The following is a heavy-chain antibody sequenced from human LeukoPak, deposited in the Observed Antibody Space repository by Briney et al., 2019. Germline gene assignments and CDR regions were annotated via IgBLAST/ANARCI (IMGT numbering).Heavy chain of an antibody. CDR1: GTPISLSNW. J-gene: IGHJ4*02. D-gene: IGHD3-10*01. V-gene: IGHV4-4*02. Sequence: SETLSLTCAVSGTPISLSNWWTWVRQPPGKGLEWIGEIYHSGTTNYNPSLKSRVTISLDKSRNQFSLNLNSVSAADTAVYCARSYFGSGTFNGFDYWGQGTLVTVSS. CDR2: IYHSGTT. CDR3: RSYFGSGTFNGFDY.